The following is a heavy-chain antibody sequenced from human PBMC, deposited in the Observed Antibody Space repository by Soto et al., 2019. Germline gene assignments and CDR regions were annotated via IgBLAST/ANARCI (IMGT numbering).Heavy chain of an antibody. D-gene: IGHD3-10*01. CDR1: GYTLTELS. V-gene: IGHV1-24*01. Sequence: ASVKVSCKVSGYTLTELSMHWVLQAPGKGLEWMGGFDPEDGETIYAQKFQGRVTMTEDTSTDTAYMELSSLRSEDTAVYYCTTPNPAWFYFFGGYYQVFDFGAKGTMATASS. CDR3: TTPNPAWFYFFGGYYQVFDF. CDR2: FDPEDGET. J-gene: IGHJ3*01.